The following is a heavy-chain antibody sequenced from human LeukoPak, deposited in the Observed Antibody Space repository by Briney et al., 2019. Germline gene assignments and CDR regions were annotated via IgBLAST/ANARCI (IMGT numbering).Heavy chain of an antibody. Sequence: SETLSLTCAVYGGSFSGYYWSWIRQPPGKGLEWIGEINHSGSTNYNPSLKSRVTISVDTSKNQFSLKLSSVTAADTAVYYCARGSRLGPYYYYYYGMDVWCQGTTVTVSS. CDR2: INHSGST. J-gene: IGHJ6*02. CDR3: ARGSRLGPYYYYYYGMDV. D-gene: IGHD1-26*01. V-gene: IGHV4-34*01. CDR1: GGSFSGYY.